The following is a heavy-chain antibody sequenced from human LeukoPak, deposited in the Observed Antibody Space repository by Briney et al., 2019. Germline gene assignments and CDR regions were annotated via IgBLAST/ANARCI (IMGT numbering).Heavy chain of an antibody. CDR2: IYYSGST. D-gene: IGHD6-6*01. CDR1: GGSISRYY. V-gene: IGHV4-59*01. Sequence: SETLSLTCTVSGGSISRYYWSWIRQPPGKGLEWIGYIYYSGSTNYNPSLKSRVTISVDTSKNQFSLKLSSVTAADTAVYYCARFEYSSSSGLDVWGKGTTVTVSS. J-gene: IGHJ6*04. CDR3: ARFEYSSSSGLDV.